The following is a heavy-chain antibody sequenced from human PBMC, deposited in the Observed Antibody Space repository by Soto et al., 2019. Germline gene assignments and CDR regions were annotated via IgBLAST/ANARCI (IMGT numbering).Heavy chain of an antibody. V-gene: IGHV4-34*01. J-gene: IGHJ5*02. CDR2: INHSGST. D-gene: IGHD4-17*01. CDR3: ARGHTVENPGNWFDP. CDR1: GGSFSGYY. Sequence: PSETLSLTCAVYGGSFSGYYWSWIRQPPGKGLEWIGEINHSGSTNYNPSLKSRVTISVDTSKNQFSLKLSSVTAADTAVYYCARGHTVENPGNWFDPWGQGTLVTVSS.